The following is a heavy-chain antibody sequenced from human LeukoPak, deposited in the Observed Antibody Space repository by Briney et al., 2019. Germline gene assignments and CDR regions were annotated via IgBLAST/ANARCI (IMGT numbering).Heavy chain of an antibody. CDR1: GFTFSSYG. D-gene: IGHD6-6*01. Sequence: GGSLRLSCAASGFTFSSYGMHWVRQAPGKGLEWVAVISYDGSNKYYADSVKGRFTISRDNSKNTLYLQMNSLRAEDTAVYYCARDFNTAARGYYYYYMDVWGKGTTVTVSS. V-gene: IGHV3-30*03. CDR2: ISYDGSNK. J-gene: IGHJ6*03. CDR3: ARDFNTAARGYYYYYMDV.